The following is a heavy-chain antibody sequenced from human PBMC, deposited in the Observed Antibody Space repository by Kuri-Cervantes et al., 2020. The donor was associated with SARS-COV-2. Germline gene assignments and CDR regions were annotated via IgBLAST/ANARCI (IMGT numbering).Heavy chain of an antibody. CDR2: ISYDGSNK. J-gene: IGHJ4*02. CDR3: ARPEMVRGVDY. D-gene: IGHD5-24*01. CDR1: GFTFSSYA. V-gene: IGHV3-30-3*01. Sequence: GGCLRLSCAASGFTFSSYAMHWVRQAPGKGLEWVAVISYDGSNKYYADSVKGQFTISRDNAKNSLYLQMNSLRAEDTAVYYCARPEMVRGVDYWGQGTLVTVSS.